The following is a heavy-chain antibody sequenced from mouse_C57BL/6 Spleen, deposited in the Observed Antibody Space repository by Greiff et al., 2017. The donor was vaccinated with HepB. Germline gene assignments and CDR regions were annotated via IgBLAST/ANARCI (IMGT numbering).Heavy chain of an antibody. D-gene: IGHD2-4*01. Sequence: EVQLQQSGTVLARPGASVKMSCKTSGYTFTSYWMHWVKQRPGQGLEWIGAIYPGNSDTSYNQTFKSKAKLTAVTSASTSYMEISSLTNEASAVYYCTYDYEAWFAYWGQGTLVTVSA. CDR2: IYPGNSDT. V-gene: IGHV1-5*01. CDR3: TYDYEAWFAY. J-gene: IGHJ3*01. CDR1: GYTFTSYW.